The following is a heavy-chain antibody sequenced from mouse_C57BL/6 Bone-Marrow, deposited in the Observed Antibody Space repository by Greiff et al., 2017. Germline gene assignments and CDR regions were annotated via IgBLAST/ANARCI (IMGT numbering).Heavy chain of an antibody. V-gene: IGHV1-19*01. CDR1: GYTFTDYY. CDR3: ARSRIYDS. Sequence: EVQLQQSGPVLVKPGASVKMSCKASGYTFTDYYMNWVKQSNGKSLEWIGVINPYNGGTSYNQKFKGKATLTVDKSSSTAYMALNSLTSEDSAVYYGARSRIYDSWGQGTTLTVSS. D-gene: IGHD2-3*01. CDR2: INPYNGGT. J-gene: IGHJ2*01.